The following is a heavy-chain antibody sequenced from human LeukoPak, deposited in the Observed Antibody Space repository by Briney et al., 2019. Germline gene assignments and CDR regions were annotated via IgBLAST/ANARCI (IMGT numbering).Heavy chain of an antibody. CDR2: INHSGRT. V-gene: IGHV4-34*01. CDR3: ARAPPYSSSWPPYPYYYYYYGMDV. D-gene: IGHD6-13*01. Sequence: SETLSLTCAVYGGSFSGYYWSWIRQPPGKGPELIGEINHSGRTNYNPSLKSRVTISVDTSKTQFSLKLSSVTAADTAVYYCARAPPYSSSWPPYPYYYYYYGMDVWGQGTTVTVSS. J-gene: IGHJ6*02. CDR1: GGSFSGYY.